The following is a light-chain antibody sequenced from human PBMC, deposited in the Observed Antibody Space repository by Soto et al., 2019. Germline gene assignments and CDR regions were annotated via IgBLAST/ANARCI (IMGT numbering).Light chain of an antibody. CDR3: QQYNNWPLT. CDR1: QSVSSN. J-gene: IGKJ4*01. V-gene: IGKV3-15*01. Sequence: EIAMTQSPATLSLCPGGVSTLCCRTSQSVSSNLAWYQQKPGQAPRLLIYGASTRATGILVRFSGSGSGTEFTLIISSLQSEDFAVYYCQQYNNWPLTFGGGTKVDIK. CDR2: GAS.